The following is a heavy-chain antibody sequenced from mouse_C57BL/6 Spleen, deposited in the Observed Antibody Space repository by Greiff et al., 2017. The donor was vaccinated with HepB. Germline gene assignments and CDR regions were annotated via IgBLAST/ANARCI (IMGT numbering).Heavy chain of an antibody. CDR2: ISSGSSTI. Sequence: EVMLVESGGGLVKPGGSLKLSCAASGFTFSDSGMHWVRQAPEKGLEWVAYISSGSSTIYYADTVKGRFTISRDNAKNTLFLQMTSLRSEDTAMYYCARRAYWGQGTLVTVSA. CDR1: GFTFSDSG. V-gene: IGHV5-17*01. CDR3: ARRAY. J-gene: IGHJ3*01.